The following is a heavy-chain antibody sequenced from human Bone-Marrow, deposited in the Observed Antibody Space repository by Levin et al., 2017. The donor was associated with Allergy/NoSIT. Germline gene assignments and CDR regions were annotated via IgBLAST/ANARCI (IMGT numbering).Heavy chain of an antibody. J-gene: IGHJ5*02. Sequence: GGSLRLSCAASGFTVSSNYMSWVRQAPGKGLEWVSVIYSGGSTYYADSVKGRFTISRDNSKNTLYLQMNSLRAEDTAVYYCARVVILPIAAHRSCWFDPWGQGTLVTVSS. CDR2: IYSGGST. CDR3: ARVVILPIAAHRSCWFDP. D-gene: IGHD6-6*01. V-gene: IGHV3-53*01. CDR1: GFTVSSNY.